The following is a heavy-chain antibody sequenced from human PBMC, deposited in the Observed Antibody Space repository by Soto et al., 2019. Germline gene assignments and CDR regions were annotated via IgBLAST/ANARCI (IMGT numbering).Heavy chain of an antibody. J-gene: IGHJ4*02. CDR3: ATSNWNLFDY. V-gene: IGHV3-33*03. CDR1: GFTFSSYG. Sequence: GGSLRLSCAASGFTFSSYGMHWVRQAPGKGLEWVAVIWNDGSNKLYPDSVRGRFTISRDNSKSTLFLQMNSLRAEDTAVYYCATSNWNLFDYWGQGTLVTVSS. CDR2: IWNDGSNK. D-gene: IGHD1-20*01.